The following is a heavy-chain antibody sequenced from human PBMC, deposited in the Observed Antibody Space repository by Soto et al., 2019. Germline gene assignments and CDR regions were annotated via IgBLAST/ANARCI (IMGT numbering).Heavy chain of an antibody. CDR2: IIPIFGTA. J-gene: IGHJ4*02. CDR3: ARGYGSGSHTNSRFDY. V-gene: IGHV1-69*13. CDR1: GGTFSSYA. D-gene: IGHD3-10*01. Sequence: ASVKVSCKASGGTFSSYAISWVRQAPGQGLEWMGGIIPIFGTANYAQKFQGRVTITADESTSTAYMELSSLRSEDTAVYYCARGYGSGSHTNSRFDYWGQGTLVTVSS.